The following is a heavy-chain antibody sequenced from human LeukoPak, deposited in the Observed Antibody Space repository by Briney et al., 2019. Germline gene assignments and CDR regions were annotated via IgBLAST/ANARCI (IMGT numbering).Heavy chain of an antibody. V-gene: IGHV3-23*01. CDR1: GFTFSSYD. Sequence: GGSLRLSCAASGFTFSSYDMSCVRQAPGKGLEWVSFIRSDGGSTLYADSVKGRFTISRDNSKNTLYAEMTSLRAEDTAVYYCATLASGYSSPFDYWGQGTLVTVSS. CDR2: IRSDGGST. J-gene: IGHJ4*02. CDR3: ATLASGYSSPFDY. D-gene: IGHD6-13*01.